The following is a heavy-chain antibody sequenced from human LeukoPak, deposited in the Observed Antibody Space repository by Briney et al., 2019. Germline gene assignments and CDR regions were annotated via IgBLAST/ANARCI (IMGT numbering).Heavy chain of an antibody. V-gene: IGHV4-59*01. CDR3: ARSVLFDP. CDR1: GGSINNYY. CDR2: ISYSGSA. J-gene: IGHJ5*02. Sequence: KPSETLSLTCTVSGGSINNYYWGWIRQPPGKELEWIGSISYSGSANYNPSLKSRVTISVDTSKNQFSLKLSSVTAADTAAYYCARSVLFDPWGQGTLVTVSS.